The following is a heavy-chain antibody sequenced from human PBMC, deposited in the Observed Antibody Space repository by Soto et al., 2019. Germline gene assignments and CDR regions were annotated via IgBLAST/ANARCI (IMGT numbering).Heavy chain of an antibody. CDR2: ITPSSGGT. CDR1: GYTLTGDY. V-gene: IGHV1-2*06. J-gene: IGHJ4*02. Sequence: ASVKFSCKASGYTLTGDYMHWVRQAPGQGLEWMGRITPSSGGTNYAQKFQDRVTMTRDTSITTAYTELSRLRSDDTAVYYCARVLKQYYDSSGYFDYWGQGTLVTVSS. CDR3: ARVLKQYYDSSGYFDY. D-gene: IGHD3-22*01.